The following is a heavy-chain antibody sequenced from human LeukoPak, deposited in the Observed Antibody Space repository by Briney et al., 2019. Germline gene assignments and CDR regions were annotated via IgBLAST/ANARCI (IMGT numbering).Heavy chain of an antibody. J-gene: IGHJ4*02. CDR2: IYNDGST. V-gene: IGHV3-66*01. CDR1: GFTFSRYT. CDR3: ARDSYSRY. D-gene: IGHD3-16*01. Sequence: GGSLRLSCGASGFTFSRYTMNWVRQAPGRGLEWVSVIYNDGSTYYADSVKGRFTISRDTSKNTLYLQMNSLRAEDTAIYYCARDSYSRYWGQGTLVSVSS.